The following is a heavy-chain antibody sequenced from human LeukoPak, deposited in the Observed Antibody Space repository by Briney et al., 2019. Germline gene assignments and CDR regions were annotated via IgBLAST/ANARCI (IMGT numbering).Heavy chain of an antibody. V-gene: IGHV1-8*01. D-gene: IGHD3-22*01. CDR1: GYTFTSCD. CDR3: ARGRWFSDSSGYSGNAFDI. Sequence: GASVKVSCKASGYTFTSCDVNWVRQATRQGLEWMGWMNPNTGDTGYAQKFQGRVTMTRSTSISTAYMELSSLRSEDTAVYYCARGRWFSDSSGYSGNAFDIWGQGTLVTVSS. CDR2: MNPNTGDT. J-gene: IGHJ3*02.